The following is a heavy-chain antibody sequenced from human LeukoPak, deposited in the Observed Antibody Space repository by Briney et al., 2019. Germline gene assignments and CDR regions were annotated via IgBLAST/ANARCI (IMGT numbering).Heavy chain of an antibody. CDR3: ARDPGGSGSYLEMDV. V-gene: IGHV1-2*02. D-gene: IGHD3-10*01. Sequence: ASVKVSCKASGYTFTGYYMHWVRQAPGQGLEWMGWINPNSGGTNYAQKFQGRVTMTRDTSISTAHMELSRLRSDDTAVYYCARDPGGSGSYLEMDVWGKGTTVTISS. J-gene: IGHJ6*04. CDR2: INPNSGGT. CDR1: GYTFTGYY.